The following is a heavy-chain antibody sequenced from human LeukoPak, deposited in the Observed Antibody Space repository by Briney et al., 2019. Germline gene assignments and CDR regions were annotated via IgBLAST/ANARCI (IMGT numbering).Heavy chain of an antibody. CDR1: GYSCTNY. D-gene: IGHD3-10*01. Sequence: GESLKISCKGSGYSCTNYMSWVRQAPGKGLEWVSVIYSGGTTYHADSVKGRLTISRDTSKNTLYLQMNSLRAEDTAVYYCARGGTGFHFDYWGQGTLVTVSS. J-gene: IGHJ4*02. V-gene: IGHV3-53*01. CDR3: ARGGTGFHFDY. CDR2: IYSGGTT.